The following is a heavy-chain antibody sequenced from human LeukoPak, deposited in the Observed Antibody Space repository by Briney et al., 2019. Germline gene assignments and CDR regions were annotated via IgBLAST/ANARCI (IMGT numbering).Heavy chain of an antibody. V-gene: IGHV5-51*01. J-gene: IGHJ5*02. Sequence: GESLKISCKGSGYSFTSYWVGWVRQMPGKGLEWMGIIYPGGSDTRYSPSFQGQVTISADKSISTAYLQWSSLKASDTAMYYCARLGVAIQNWFDPWGQGTLVTVSS. D-gene: IGHD2-15*01. CDR2: IYPGGSDT. CDR1: GYSFTSYW. CDR3: ARLGVAIQNWFDP.